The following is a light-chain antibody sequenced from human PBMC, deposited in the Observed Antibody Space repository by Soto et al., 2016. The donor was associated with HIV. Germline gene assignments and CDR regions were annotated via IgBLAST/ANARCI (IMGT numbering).Light chain of an antibody. CDR3: QVWDANSDHRGV. Sequence: SYVLTQPPSVPVAPGKTATITCGGNNIGREYVYWYQQKLGQAPVLVVSYDSDRPSGIPERFSGSHSGNTATLTISRVEAGDEADYYCQVWDANSDHRGVFGGGTKLTVL. J-gene: IGLJ2*01. CDR1: NIGREY. V-gene: IGLV3-21*04. CDR2: YDS.